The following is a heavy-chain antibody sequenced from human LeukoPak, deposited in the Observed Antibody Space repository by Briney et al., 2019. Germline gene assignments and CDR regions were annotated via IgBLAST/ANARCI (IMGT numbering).Heavy chain of an antibody. CDR1: GGSTSTHY. CDR2: ISYIGST. CDR3: ARDPTTVTKGLDI. Sequence: TSETLSLTCTVSGGSTSTHYWSWIRQPPGKGLEWIGYISYIGSTNYNPSLKSRVTISVDTSKNQFSLKLSSVTAADAAVYFCARDPTTVTKGLDIWGQGTMVTVSS. V-gene: IGHV4-59*11. J-gene: IGHJ3*02. D-gene: IGHD4-17*01.